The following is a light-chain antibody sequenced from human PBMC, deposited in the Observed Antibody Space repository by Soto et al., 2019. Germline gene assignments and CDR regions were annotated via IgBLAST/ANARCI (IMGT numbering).Light chain of an antibody. CDR1: QSVNHY. Sequence: EIVLTQSPATLSLSPGERATLSCRASQSVNHYLAWFQQKPGQAPRLLIYEASNRATGIPARFSGSGSGTYFALTISSLEPEDFAVYYCQQRITWPLTFGGGTRVEI. V-gene: IGKV3-11*01. CDR2: EAS. CDR3: QQRITWPLT. J-gene: IGKJ4*01.